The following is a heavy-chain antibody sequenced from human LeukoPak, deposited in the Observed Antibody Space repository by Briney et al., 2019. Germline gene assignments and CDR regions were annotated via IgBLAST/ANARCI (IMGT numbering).Heavy chain of an antibody. J-gene: IGHJ4*02. CDR1: GFTFSSYG. Sequence: GRSLRLSCAASGFTFSSYGMHWVRQAPGKGLEWVAVISYDGSNKYYADSVKGRFTISRDNSKNTLYLQMNSLRAEDTAAYYRAKVSRTTGTSWEFDYWGQGTLVTVSS. D-gene: IGHD1-1*01. CDR3: AKVSRTTGTSWEFDY. V-gene: IGHV3-30*18. CDR2: ISYDGSNK.